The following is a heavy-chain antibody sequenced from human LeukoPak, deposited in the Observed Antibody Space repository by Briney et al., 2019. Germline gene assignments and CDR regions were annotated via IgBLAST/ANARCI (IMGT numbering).Heavy chain of an antibody. CDR3: ARLKLLWSNYFDY. CDR1: GFTFDDYG. J-gene: IGHJ4*02. D-gene: IGHD2-2*01. V-gene: IGHV3-20*04. CDR2: INWNGGST. Sequence: GGSLRLSCAASGFTFDDYGMSWVRQAPGKGLEWVSGINWNGGSTGYADSVKGRFTVSRDNAKNSLYLQMNSLRAEDTAVYYCARLKLLWSNYFDYWGQGTLVTVSS.